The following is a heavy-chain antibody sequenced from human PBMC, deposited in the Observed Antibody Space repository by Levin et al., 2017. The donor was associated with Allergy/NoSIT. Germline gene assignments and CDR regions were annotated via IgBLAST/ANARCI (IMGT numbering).Heavy chain of an antibody. CDR3: ARRGTWDYYYYMDV. V-gene: IGHV5-51*01. D-gene: IGHD1-1*01. CDR2: IYPGDSDT. Sequence: KVSCQGSGYSFTSYWIGWVRQMPGKGLEWMGIIYPGDSDTRYSPSFQGQVTISADKSISTAYLQWSSLKASDTAIYYCARRGTWDYYYYMDVWGKGTTVTVSS. J-gene: IGHJ6*03. CDR1: GYSFTSYW.